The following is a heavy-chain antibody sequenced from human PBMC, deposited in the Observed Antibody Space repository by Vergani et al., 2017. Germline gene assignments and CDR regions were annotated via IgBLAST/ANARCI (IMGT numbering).Heavy chain of an antibody. CDR3: MVWFGEGRGDY. D-gene: IGHD3-10*01. J-gene: IGHJ4*02. V-gene: IGHV5-10-1*03. CDR2: IDPSDSYT. Sequence: EVQLVQSGAEVKKPGESLRISCKGSGYRFTSNWISWVRQMPGKGLEWMGRIDPSDSYTNYSPSFQGHVTISADKSITTAYLQWSSLKASDSAMYYCMVWFGEGRGDYWGQGTLLTVSS. CDR1: GYRFTSNW.